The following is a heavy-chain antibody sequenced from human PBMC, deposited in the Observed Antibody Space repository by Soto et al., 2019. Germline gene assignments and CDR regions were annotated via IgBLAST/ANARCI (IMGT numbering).Heavy chain of an antibody. V-gene: IGHV3-23*01. J-gene: IGHJ4*02. CDR2: IGASGEST. Sequence: EVQLLESGGGLVQPGGSLRLSCAASGFTFSTHTMSWVRQASGKGLEWVSAIGASGESTYYADSVKGRFTISRDNSKNTVSLQMISLRAEDTAVYYCAILRGLRKFWGQGTLVAVSS. CDR1: GFTFSTHT. D-gene: IGHD3-3*02. CDR3: AILRGLRKF.